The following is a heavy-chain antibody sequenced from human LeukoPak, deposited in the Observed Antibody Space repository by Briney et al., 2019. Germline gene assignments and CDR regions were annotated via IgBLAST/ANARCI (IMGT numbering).Heavy chain of an antibody. J-gene: IGHJ4*02. Sequence: ASVKVSYKASGYTFTSYGISWVRQAPGQGLEWMGWISAYNGNTNYAQKLQGRVTMTTDTSTSTAYMELRSLRSDDTAVYYCARVPGRWFGGQGVDYWGQGTLVTVSS. V-gene: IGHV1-18*01. CDR2: ISAYNGNT. CDR3: ARVPGRWFGGQGVDY. D-gene: IGHD3-10*01. CDR1: GYTFTSYG.